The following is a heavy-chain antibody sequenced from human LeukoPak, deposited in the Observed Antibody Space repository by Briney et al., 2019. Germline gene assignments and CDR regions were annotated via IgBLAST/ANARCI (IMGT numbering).Heavy chain of an antibody. CDR3: ARDDCSSTSCYGDDAFDI. Sequence: SQTLSLTCTVSGGSISSGDYYWSWIRQTPGKGLEWIGYIYYSGSTYYNPSLKSRVTISVDTSKNQFSLKLSSVTAADTAVYYCARDDCSSTSCYGDDAFDIWGQGTMVTVSS. CDR1: GGSISSGDYY. CDR2: IYYSGST. D-gene: IGHD2-2*01. V-gene: IGHV4-30-4*08. J-gene: IGHJ3*02.